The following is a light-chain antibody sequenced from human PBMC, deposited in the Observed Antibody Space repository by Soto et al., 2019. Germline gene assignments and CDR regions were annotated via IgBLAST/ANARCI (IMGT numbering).Light chain of an antibody. J-gene: IGKJ1*01. CDR2: DAY. CDR1: QSISNH. CDR3: QQYNSYPWT. V-gene: IGKV1-17*01. Sequence: DIQMTQSPSSLSASVEDRVIITCRASQSISNHLNWYQQKPGKAPKLLIYDAYNLQSGVPSRFSGSESGTEFTLTINSLQPDDFATYYCQQYNSYPWTFGQGTKVDIK.